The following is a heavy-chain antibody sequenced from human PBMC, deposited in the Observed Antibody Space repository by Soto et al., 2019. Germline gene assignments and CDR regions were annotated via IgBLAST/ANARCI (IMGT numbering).Heavy chain of an antibody. J-gene: IGHJ4*02. V-gene: IGHV3-21*01. CDR2: ISSSSTYI. Sequence: PGGSLRLSXAASGFSFKTYSMNWVRQAPGKGLEWVSCISSSSTYIYYTDSVKGRITISRDNAKNSLYLQMNSLRAEDTALYYCASLSRFALDYWGQGTLVTVSS. D-gene: IGHD3-16*02. CDR3: ASLSRFALDY. CDR1: GFSFKTYS.